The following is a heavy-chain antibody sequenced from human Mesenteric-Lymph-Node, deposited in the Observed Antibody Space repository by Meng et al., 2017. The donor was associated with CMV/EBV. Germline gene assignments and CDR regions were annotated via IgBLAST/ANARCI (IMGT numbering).Heavy chain of an antibody. CDR3: ARTGGVAEYFQN. D-gene: IGHD2-15*01. Sequence: SCTVSGGSISSSSYYWGWIRQPPGKGLEWIGSIYYSGSTYYNPSLKSRVTISVDTSKNQFSLKMSSVTAADTAVYYCARTGGVAEYFQNWGQGTLVTVSS. V-gene: IGHV4-39*01. CDR1: GGSISSSSYY. CDR2: IYYSGST. J-gene: IGHJ1*01.